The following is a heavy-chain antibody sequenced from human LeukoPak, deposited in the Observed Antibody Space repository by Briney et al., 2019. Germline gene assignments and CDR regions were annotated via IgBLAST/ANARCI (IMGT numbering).Heavy chain of an antibody. J-gene: IGHJ4*02. V-gene: IGHV3-11*06. CDR3: ARDIPQRGYNYGYDY. CDR2: ISGSSYT. CDR1: GFTFSDYY. Sequence: GGSLRLSCAASGFTFSDYYMSWIRHAPGKGLEWVSYISGSSYTNYADSVKGRFTISRDNAKNSLYLQMNSLRAEDTAVYYCARDIPQRGYNYGYDYWGQGTLVTVSS. D-gene: IGHD5-18*01.